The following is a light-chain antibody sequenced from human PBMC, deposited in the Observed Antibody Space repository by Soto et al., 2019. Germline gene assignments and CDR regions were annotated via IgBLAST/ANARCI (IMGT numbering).Light chain of an antibody. V-gene: IGKV3D-20*02. CDR1: QSVRTTH. CDR3: QQRSNWLT. J-gene: IGKJ4*01. Sequence: EIVLTQAPDTLSLSPGERAILSCVASQSVRTTHFTWYQQKPGQAPRLLIYDASSRATRIPARFSGSGSGTDFTLTISSVEPEDFAVYYCQQRSNWLTFGGGTQVEI. CDR2: DAS.